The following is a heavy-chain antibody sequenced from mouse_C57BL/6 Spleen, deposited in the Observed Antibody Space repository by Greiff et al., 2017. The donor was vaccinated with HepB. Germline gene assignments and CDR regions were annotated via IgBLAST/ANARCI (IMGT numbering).Heavy chain of an antibody. J-gene: IGHJ4*01. CDR2: IDPSDSET. CDR3: ARGDYYSNYVGAMDY. CDR1: GYTFTSYW. D-gene: IGHD2-5*01. Sequence: VQLQQPGAELVRPGSSVKLSCKASGYTFTSYWMHWVKQRPIQGLEWIGNIDPSDSETHYNQKFKDKATLTVDKSSSTAYMQLSSLTSEDSAVYYCARGDYYSNYVGAMDYWGQGTSVTVSS. V-gene: IGHV1-52*01.